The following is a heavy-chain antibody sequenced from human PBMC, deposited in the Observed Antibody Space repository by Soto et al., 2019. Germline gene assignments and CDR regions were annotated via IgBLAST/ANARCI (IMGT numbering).Heavy chain of an antibody. V-gene: IGHV3-30*03. CDR3: ARAPRGFSAYDASLQIDS. D-gene: IGHD5-12*01. J-gene: IGHJ4*02. CDR2: ISNDGSDK. Sequence: QVQLVESGGGVVQPGRSLRLSCAASESTFSNSCMHWVRQAPGKGLKWVAVISNDGSDKYYADSVKGRFTISRENSKKTLFLQMNSLRPEDTAVYYCARAPRGFSAYDASLQIDSWGQGTLVTVSS. CDR1: ESTFSNSC.